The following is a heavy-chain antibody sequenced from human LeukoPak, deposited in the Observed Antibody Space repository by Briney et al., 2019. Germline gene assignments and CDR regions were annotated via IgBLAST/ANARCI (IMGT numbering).Heavy chain of an antibody. Sequence: GGSLRLSCAASGFTFSSYSMNWVRQAPGKGLEWVSSISSSSSYIYYADSVKGRFTISRDNAKNSLYLQMNSLRAEDTAVYYCARGWGGVAPNWFDPGGQGTLVTVSS. J-gene: IGHJ5*02. CDR2: ISSSSSYI. CDR3: ARGWGGVAPNWFDP. D-gene: IGHD2-8*02. CDR1: GFTFSSYS. V-gene: IGHV3-21*01.